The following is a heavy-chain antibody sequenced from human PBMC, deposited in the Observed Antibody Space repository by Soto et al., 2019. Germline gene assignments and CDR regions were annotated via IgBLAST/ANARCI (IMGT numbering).Heavy chain of an antibody. D-gene: IGHD1-20*01. J-gene: IGHJ4*02. Sequence: EVQLVESGGGLVKPGGSLRLSCAASGFTFSSYSMNWVRQAPGKGLEWVSSISSSSSYIYYADSVKGRFTISRDNAKNSLYQQMNSLRAEDTAVYYCARAHNWNVDYWGQGTLVTVSS. V-gene: IGHV3-21*01. CDR3: ARAHNWNVDY. CDR2: ISSSSSYI. CDR1: GFTFSSYS.